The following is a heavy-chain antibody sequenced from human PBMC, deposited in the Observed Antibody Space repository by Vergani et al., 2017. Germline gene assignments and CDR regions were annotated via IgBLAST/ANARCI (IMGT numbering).Heavy chain of an antibody. Sequence: QVQLPESGPGLVKPSETLSLTCTVSGGSISSYYWSWIRQPAGKGLEWIGRIYTSGSTNYNPSLKSRVTMSVDTSKNQFSLKLSSVTAADTAVYYCARDVRYCSSTSCYTAYYYMDVWGKGTTVTVSS. CDR1: GGSISSYY. CDR3: ARDVRYCSSTSCYTAYYYMDV. CDR2: IYTSGST. V-gene: IGHV4-4*07. J-gene: IGHJ6*03. D-gene: IGHD2-2*02.